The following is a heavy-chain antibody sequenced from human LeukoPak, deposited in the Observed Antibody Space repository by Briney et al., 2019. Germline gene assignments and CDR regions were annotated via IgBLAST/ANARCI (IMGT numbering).Heavy chain of an antibody. CDR2: ISAYNGNT. J-gene: IGHJ3*02. D-gene: IGHD3-10*01. V-gene: IGHV1-18*01. Sequence: ASVKVSCKASGYTFTSYGISWVRQAPGQGLEWMGWISAYNGNTNYAQKLQGRVTMTTDTSTSTAYMELRSLRSDDTAVYYCARNPYYYGSGSYGDDAFDIWGQGTMVTVSS. CDR3: ARNPYYYGSGSYGDDAFDI. CDR1: GYTFTSYG.